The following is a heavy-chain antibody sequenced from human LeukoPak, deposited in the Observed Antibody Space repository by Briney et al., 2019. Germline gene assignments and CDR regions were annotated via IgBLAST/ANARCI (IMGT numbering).Heavy chain of an antibody. D-gene: IGHD6-13*01. Sequence: PSETLSLTCTVSGGSISSYYWSWIRQPPGKGLEWIGSIYYSGSTYYNPSLKSRVTISVDTSKNQFSLKLSSVTAADTAVYYCARDLGIAAAGYFDYWGQGALVTVSS. V-gene: IGHV4-59*12. CDR2: IYYSGST. J-gene: IGHJ4*02. CDR1: GGSISSYY. CDR3: ARDLGIAAAGYFDY.